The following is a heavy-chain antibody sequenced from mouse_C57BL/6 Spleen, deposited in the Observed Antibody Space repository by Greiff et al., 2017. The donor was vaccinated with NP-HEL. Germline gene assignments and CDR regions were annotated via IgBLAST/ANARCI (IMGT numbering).Heavy chain of an antibody. J-gene: IGHJ3*01. V-gene: IGHV1-55*01. CDR2: IYPGSGST. CDR3: ARSRGTTVVPSY. D-gene: IGHD1-1*01. Sequence: QLQQPGAELVKPGASVKMSCKASGYTFTSYWITWVKQRPGQGLEWIGDIYPGSGSTNYNEKFKSKATLTVDTSSSTAYMQLSSLTSEDSAVYYCARSRGTTVVPSYWGQGTLVTVSA. CDR1: GYTFTSYW.